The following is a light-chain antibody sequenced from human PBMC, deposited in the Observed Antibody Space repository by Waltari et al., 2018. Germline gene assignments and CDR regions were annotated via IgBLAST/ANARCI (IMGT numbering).Light chain of an antibody. J-gene: IGKJ4*01. Sequence: EVVMTQSPATLSVSPGERATLSCRASQSVSSFVAWYQQNPGQAPRLLIYGVSTRATGIPARFSGSGSGTEFTLTISSLQSEDFAVYYCQQYNDWPPLTFGGGTKVEIK. CDR3: QQYNDWPPLT. V-gene: IGKV3-15*01. CDR1: QSVSSF. CDR2: GVS.